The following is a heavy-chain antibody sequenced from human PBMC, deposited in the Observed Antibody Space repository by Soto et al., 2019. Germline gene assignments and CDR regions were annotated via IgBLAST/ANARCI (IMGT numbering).Heavy chain of an antibody. D-gene: IGHD6-13*01. CDR2: INHSGST. CDR1: GGSFSGYY. Sequence: QVQLQQWGAGLLKPSETLSLTCAVYGGSFSGYYWSWIRQPPGKGLEWIGEINHSGSTNYNPSLKSRVTISVDTSKNQCSLRLSSVTAADTAVYYCASGLLAADWGLFDYWGQGTLVTVSS. J-gene: IGHJ4*02. CDR3: ASGLLAADWGLFDY. V-gene: IGHV4-34*01.